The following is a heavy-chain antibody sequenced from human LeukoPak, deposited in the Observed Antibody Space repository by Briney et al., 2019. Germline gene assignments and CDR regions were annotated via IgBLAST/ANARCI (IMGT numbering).Heavy chain of an antibody. CDR1: GFTFSNYA. CDR2: IWYDGSNK. CDR3: ARLDCGGDCSDPPDY. V-gene: IGHV3-33*08. J-gene: IGHJ4*02. D-gene: IGHD2-21*02. Sequence: GRSLRLSCAASGFTFSNYAMHWVRQAPGKGLEWVAVIWYDGSNKYYADSVKGRFTISRDNSKNTLYLQMNSLRAEDTAVYYCARLDCGGDCSDPPDYWGQGTLVTVSS.